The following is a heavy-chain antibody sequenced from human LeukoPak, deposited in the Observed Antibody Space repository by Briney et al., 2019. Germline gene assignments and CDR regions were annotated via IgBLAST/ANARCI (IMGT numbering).Heavy chain of an antibody. Sequence: SETLSLTCTVSGGSISSYYWSWIRQPPGKGLEWIGEINHSGGTNYNPSLKSRVTISVDTSKNQFSLKLSSVTAADTAVYYCARGKRWLQPLDYWGQGTLVTVSS. CDR3: ARGKRWLQPLDY. D-gene: IGHD5-24*01. CDR1: GGSISSYY. J-gene: IGHJ4*02. CDR2: INHSGGT. V-gene: IGHV4-34*01.